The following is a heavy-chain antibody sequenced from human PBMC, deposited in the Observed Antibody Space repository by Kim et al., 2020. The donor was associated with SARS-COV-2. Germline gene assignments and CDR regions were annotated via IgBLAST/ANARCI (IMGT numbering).Heavy chain of an antibody. CDR3: ARGSRSGSSKDYYYYYGMDV. V-gene: IGHV4-39*07. CDR1: GGSISSSSYY. J-gene: IGHJ6*02. Sequence: SETLSLTCTVSGGSISSSSYYWGWIRQPPGKGLEWIGSIYYSGSTYYNPSLKSRVTISVDTSKNQFSLKLSSVTAADTAVYYCARGSRSGSSKDYYYYYGMDVWGQGTTVTVSS. CDR2: IYYSGST. D-gene: IGHD3-10*01.